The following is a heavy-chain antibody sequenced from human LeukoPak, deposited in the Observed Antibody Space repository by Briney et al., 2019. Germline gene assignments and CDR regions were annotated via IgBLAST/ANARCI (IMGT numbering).Heavy chain of an antibody. CDR1: GYSISSGYY. Sequence: SETLSLTCTVSGYSISSGYYWGWIRQPPGKGLEWIGSIYHSGSTYYNPSLKSRVTISVDTSKNQFSLKLSSVTAADTAVYYCARPNYDFWSGYPGLMDVWGKGTTVTVSS. V-gene: IGHV4-38-2*02. D-gene: IGHD3-3*01. J-gene: IGHJ6*03. CDR2: IYHSGST. CDR3: ARPNYDFWSGYPGLMDV.